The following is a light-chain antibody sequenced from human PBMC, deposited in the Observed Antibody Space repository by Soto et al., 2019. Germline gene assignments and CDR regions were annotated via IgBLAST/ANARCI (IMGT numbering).Light chain of an antibody. Sequence: EIVMTQSPATLSVSPGERATLSCRASQSIGSNLAWYQQKPGQAPRLLIYAASAMATAIPARFSGSGSGTEFTLTISSLQSEDFAVYYCQHYNNWPPPFGQGTKVEIK. V-gene: IGKV3-15*01. CDR1: QSIGSN. CDR3: QHYNNWPPP. CDR2: AAS. J-gene: IGKJ1*01.